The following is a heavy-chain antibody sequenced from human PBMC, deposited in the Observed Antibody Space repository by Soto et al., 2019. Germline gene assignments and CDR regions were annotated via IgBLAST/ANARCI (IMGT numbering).Heavy chain of an antibody. D-gene: IGHD1-20*01. CDR1: GFSFSTYT. Sequence: PGGSLRLSCSASGFSFSTYTMNWVRLAPGKGLEWVSGINAGVFTTYYADSVKGRFTISRDNSRKVTNLQMNSLRVEETAKKKWEKDRQPDGIWPFDTGGQGTSVTVSS. J-gene: IGHJ4*02. V-gene: IGHV3-23*01. CDR3: EKDRQPDGIWPFDT. CDR2: INAGVFTT.